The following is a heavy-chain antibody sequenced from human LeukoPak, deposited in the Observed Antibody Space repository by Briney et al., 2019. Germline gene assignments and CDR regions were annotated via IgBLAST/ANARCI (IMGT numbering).Heavy chain of an antibody. D-gene: IGHD3-3*01. CDR2: IYYSGST. V-gene: IGHV4-39*07. CDR3: ARDGGGVAGTLFDY. J-gene: IGHJ4*02. Sequence: SETLSLTCTVSGGSISSSSYYWGWIRQPPGKGLEWIGRIYYSGSTYYNPSLKSRVTISVDTPKNQFSLKLSSVTAADTAVYYCARDGGGVAGTLFDYWGQGTLVTVSS. CDR1: GGSISSSSYY.